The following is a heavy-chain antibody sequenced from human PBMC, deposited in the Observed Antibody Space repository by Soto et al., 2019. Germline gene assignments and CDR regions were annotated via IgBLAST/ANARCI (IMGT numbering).Heavy chain of an antibody. V-gene: IGHV3-23*01. Sequence: GGSLRLSCAASGFTFSSYAMSWVRQAPGKGLEWVSIITSDGRTYYADSVRGRFTISRDNSKNTVYLQMNSLRVEDTGVYYCAKDYSTVTSDPLSVVLFDYWGQGALVTVSS. D-gene: IGHD4-17*01. CDR2: ITSDGRT. J-gene: IGHJ4*02. CDR3: AKDYSTVTSDPLSVVLFDY. CDR1: GFTFSSYA.